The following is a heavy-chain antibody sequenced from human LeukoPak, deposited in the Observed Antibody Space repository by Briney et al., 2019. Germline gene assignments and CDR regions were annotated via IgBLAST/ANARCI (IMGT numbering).Heavy chain of an antibody. V-gene: IGHV4-34*01. D-gene: IGHD4-17*01. CDR1: GGSFSGYY. Sequence: PSETLSLTCAVYGGSFSGYYWSWIRQPPGKGLEWIGEINHSGSTNHNPSLKSRVTISVDTSKNQFSLKLSSVTAADTAVYYCARGPMTTVTKYFQHWGQGTLVTVSS. CDR2: INHSGST. J-gene: IGHJ1*01. CDR3: ARGPMTTVTKYFQH.